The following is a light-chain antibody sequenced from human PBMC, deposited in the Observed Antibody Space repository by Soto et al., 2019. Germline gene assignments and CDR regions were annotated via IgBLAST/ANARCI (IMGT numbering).Light chain of an antibody. V-gene: IGKV3-11*01. CDR1: QTVGSY. CDR3: QQRSNWPLT. CDR2: NAS. J-gene: IGKJ4*01. Sequence: EIVLTQSPATLSLSPGERATLSCRASQTVGSYLAWYQQKPVQAPRLLIYNASNRATGIPARFGGSGSGTDFTLTISSLETEDFAVYYCQQRSNWPLTFGGGTKVEIK.